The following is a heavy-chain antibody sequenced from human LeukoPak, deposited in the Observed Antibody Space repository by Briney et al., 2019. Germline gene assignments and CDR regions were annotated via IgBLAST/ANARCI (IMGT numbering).Heavy chain of an antibody. D-gene: IGHD3-3*01. CDR1: GYTLTELS. CDR2: FDPEDGET. V-gene: IGHV1-24*01. Sequence: GASVKVSCKVSGYTLTELSMHWVRQAPGKGLEWMGGFDPEDGETIYAQKFQGRVTMTEDTSTDTAYMELSSLRSEDTAVYYCATEPNRRGFLEWSHWFDPWGQGTLVTVSS. J-gene: IGHJ5*02. CDR3: ATEPNRRGFLEWSHWFDP.